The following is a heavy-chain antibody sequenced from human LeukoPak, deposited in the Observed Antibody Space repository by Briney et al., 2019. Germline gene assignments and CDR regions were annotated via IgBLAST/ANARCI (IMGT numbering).Heavy chain of an antibody. CDR2: IYYSGST. CDR1: GGSISSGDYY. D-gene: IGHD3-3*01. Sequence: SETLSLTCTVSGGSISSGDYYWSWIRQPPGKGLEWIGYIYYSGSTYYNPSLKSRVTISVDTSKNQFSLKLSSVTAADTAVYYCARDGVGFLIDPWGQGTLVTVSS. CDR3: ARDGVGFLIDP. J-gene: IGHJ5*02. V-gene: IGHV4-30-4*08.